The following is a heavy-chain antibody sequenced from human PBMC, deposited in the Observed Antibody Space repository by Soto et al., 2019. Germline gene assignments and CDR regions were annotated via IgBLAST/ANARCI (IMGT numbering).Heavy chain of an antibody. D-gene: IGHD3-10*01. CDR3: ARGTGLLWFGEIYYYYGMDV. Sequence: ASETLSLTCAVYGGSFSGYYWSWIRQPPGKGLEWIGEINHSGSTNYNPSLKSRVTISVDTSKNQFSLKLSSVTAADTAVYYCARGTGLLWFGEIYYYYGMDVWGQGTTVTVSS. CDR1: GGSFSGYY. J-gene: IGHJ6*02. CDR2: INHSGST. V-gene: IGHV4-34*01.